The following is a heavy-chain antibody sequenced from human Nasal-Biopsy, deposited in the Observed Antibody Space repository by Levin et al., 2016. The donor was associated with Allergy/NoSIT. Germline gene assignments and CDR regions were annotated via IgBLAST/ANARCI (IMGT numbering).Heavy chain of an antibody. CDR2: VYYRGDT. Sequence: SETLSLTCTVSGGSISSYWWSWIRQSPGRGLEWIGYVYYRGDTRYNPSLKSRVTISVDTSKNQFSLKMRSMTAADTAVYYCARGAGGDSDYVIDSWGQGTLVTVSS. CDR1: GGSISSYW. J-gene: IGHJ4*02. CDR3: ARGAGGDSDYVIDS. D-gene: IGHD5-12*01. V-gene: IGHV4-59*01.